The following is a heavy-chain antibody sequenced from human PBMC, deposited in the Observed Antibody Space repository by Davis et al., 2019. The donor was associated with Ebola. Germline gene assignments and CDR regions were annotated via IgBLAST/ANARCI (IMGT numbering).Heavy chain of an antibody. Sequence: PGGSLRLSCAASGFTFSSYAMSWVRQAPGKGLEWVSAISGSGGSTYYADSVKGRFTISRDNSKNTLYLQMNSLRAEDTAVYYCAKDRWEWGHYYYGMDVWGQGTTVTVSS. V-gene: IGHV3-23*01. CDR3: AKDRWEWGHYYYGMDV. J-gene: IGHJ6*02. CDR2: ISGSGGST. CDR1: GFTFSSYA. D-gene: IGHD3-16*01.